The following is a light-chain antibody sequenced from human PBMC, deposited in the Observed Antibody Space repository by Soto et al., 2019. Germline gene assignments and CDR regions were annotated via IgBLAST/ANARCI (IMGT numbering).Light chain of an antibody. J-gene: IGKJ1*01. CDR1: QSVSSY. V-gene: IGKV3-11*01. Sequence: EIVLTQSPATLSLSPGERATLSCRASQSVSSYLAWYQQKPGQAPRLLIYDASNRATGIPARFSGSGSGTDFTLTISSLEPEDFAVYYCQKFNKWPWTFGQGTKVDIK. CDR3: QKFNKWPWT. CDR2: DAS.